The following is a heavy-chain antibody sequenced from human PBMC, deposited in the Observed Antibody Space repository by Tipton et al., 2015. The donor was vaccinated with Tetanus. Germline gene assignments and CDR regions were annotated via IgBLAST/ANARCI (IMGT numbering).Heavy chain of an antibody. CDR2: IYYNGNT. V-gene: IGHV4-39*07. D-gene: IGHD6-13*01. CDR3: AGVTAQRTELYFDH. Sequence: TLSLTCTVSGGSLFSGSFYWAWIRQPPGKGLEWIGNIYYNGNTYYLSSLKSRVTISADTSKNQFSLSLRSVTAADTAVYFCAGVTAQRTELYFDHWGQGTLVTVSS. CDR1: GGSLFSGSFY. J-gene: IGHJ4*02.